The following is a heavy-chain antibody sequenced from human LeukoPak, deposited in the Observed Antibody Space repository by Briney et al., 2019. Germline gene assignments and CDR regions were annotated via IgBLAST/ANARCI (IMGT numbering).Heavy chain of an antibody. D-gene: IGHD3-9*01. Sequence: SETLSLTCGVYGGSLTGFFWSWIRQSPEKGLEWIAEINPNGVTNYNPSLKSRVIISIDTSRNQFALKVTSVTAADTAVYYCAREESDILTGLSPDYWGQGTLVTVSS. CDR1: GGSLTGFF. CDR2: INPNGVT. J-gene: IGHJ4*02. V-gene: IGHV4-34*01. CDR3: AREESDILTGLSPDY.